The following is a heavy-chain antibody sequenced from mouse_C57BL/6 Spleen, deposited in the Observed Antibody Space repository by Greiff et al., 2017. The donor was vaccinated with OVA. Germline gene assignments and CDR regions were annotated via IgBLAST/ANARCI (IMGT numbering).Heavy chain of an antibody. CDR3: ARKARQLRRQAMYD. V-gene: IGHV5-17*01. CDR2: ISSGGSTI. Sequence: EVQGVESGGGLVQPGGSLTISCAASGFTFSDYGMHWVRQAPEKGLEWVAYISSGGSTIYYAAPVTGRFTISSDNAKKTLFLQMTSLRSEDTAMEYCARKARQLRRQAMYDWGQGTSVTVSS. D-gene: IGHD3-2*02. J-gene: IGHJ4*01. CDR1: GFTFSDYG.